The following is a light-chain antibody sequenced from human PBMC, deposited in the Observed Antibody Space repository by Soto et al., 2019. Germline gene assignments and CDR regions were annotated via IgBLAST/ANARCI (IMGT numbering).Light chain of an antibody. Sequence: QSALTQPPSASGSPGQSVTISCTGSSSDVGGYNFVSWYQQHPGKAPKLMIYDVSERPSGVPDRFSGSKSGNTASLTVSGLQADDEADYYCSPYAGTNIPVVFGGGTKVTVL. V-gene: IGLV2-8*01. CDR2: DVS. CDR1: SSDVGGYNF. CDR3: SPYAGTNIPVV. J-gene: IGLJ2*01.